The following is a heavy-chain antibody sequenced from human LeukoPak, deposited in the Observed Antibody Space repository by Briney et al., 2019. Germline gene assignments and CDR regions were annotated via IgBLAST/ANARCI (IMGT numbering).Heavy chain of an antibody. J-gene: IGHJ5*02. CDR1: GGSISTDLYY. CDR2: IYSNGWT. V-gene: IGHV4-61*02. Sequence: SETLSLTCTVSGGSISTDLYYWTSIRQPAGKGLEWIGRIYSNGWTDNNPPLKSRGSISIDTSKNHFSLKMSLATAADTALYYCARGSGWNSFDPWGQGTLVTVSS. D-gene: IGHD6-19*01. CDR3: ARGSGWNSFDP.